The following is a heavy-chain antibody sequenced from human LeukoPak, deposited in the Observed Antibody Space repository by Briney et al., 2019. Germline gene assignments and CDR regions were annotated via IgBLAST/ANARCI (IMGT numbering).Heavy chain of an antibody. J-gene: IGHJ6*02. Sequence: GGSLRLSCAASGFTVSSNYMSWVRQAPGKGLEWVSVIYSGGSTYYADSVKGRFTISRDNSKNTLYLQMNGLGAEDTAVYYCSSTYGMDVWGQGTTVTVSS. CDR3: SSTYGMDV. V-gene: IGHV3-53*01. CDR2: IYSGGST. CDR1: GFTVSSNY.